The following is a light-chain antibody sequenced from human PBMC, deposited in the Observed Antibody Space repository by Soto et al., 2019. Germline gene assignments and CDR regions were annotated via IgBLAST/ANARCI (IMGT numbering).Light chain of an antibody. J-gene: IGKJ1*01. CDR1: QGLRNSE. CDR3: QQHCRP. Sequence: TVLTQSPGTLSLSPGERATLSCRASQGLRNSELAWYQQDPGQPPTLLIYGESSRATGIPDRFGGSGSSTDFTLTISRLYTEYSSVYYCQQHCRPFGQGTNV. V-gene: IGKV3-20*01. CDR2: GES.